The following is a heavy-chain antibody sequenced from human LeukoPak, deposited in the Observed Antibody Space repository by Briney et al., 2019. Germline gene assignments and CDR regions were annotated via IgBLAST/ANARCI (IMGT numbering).Heavy chain of an antibody. CDR3: ARFDHFYGSGSYYEDY. CDR1: GYSFTSYW. J-gene: IGHJ4*02. CDR2: IYPGDSDT. D-gene: IGHD3-10*01. Sequence: GESLKISCKGSGYSFTSYWIGWVRQMPGKGLEWMGIIYPGDSDTRYSPSFQGQVTISADKSISTAYLQWSSLKASDTAMYYCARFDHFYGSGSYYEDYWGQGTLVTVSS. V-gene: IGHV5-51*01.